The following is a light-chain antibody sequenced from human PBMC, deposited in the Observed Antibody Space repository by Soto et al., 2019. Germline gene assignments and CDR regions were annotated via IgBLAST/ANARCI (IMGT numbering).Light chain of an antibody. CDR3: AAWDDSLRAVV. CDR1: GSNIGTHA. J-gene: IGLJ2*01. Sequence: QSVLTQSPSESATPGQRVTISCSGSGSNIGTHAVNWYQQVPGTAPTLLIFRNHQGPSGVPPRFSSSKSGTAASLASRGPQSEDEADYYCAAWDDSLRAVVFGGRTKLTAL. CDR2: RNH. V-gene: IGLV1-44*01.